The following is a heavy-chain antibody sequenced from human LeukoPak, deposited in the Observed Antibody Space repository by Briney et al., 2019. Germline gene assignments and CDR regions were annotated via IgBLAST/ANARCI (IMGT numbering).Heavy chain of an antibody. CDR3: ARSGGGNAFDI. Sequence: GGSLRLSCAASGFTFSSYGMHWVRQAPGKGLEWVAVIWYDGSNKYYADSVKGRFTISRDNSKNTLYLQMNSLRAEDTAVYYCARSGGGNAFDIWGQGTMVTVSS. V-gene: IGHV3-33*01. CDR2: IWYDGSNK. J-gene: IGHJ3*02. CDR1: GFTFSSYG. D-gene: IGHD2-8*02.